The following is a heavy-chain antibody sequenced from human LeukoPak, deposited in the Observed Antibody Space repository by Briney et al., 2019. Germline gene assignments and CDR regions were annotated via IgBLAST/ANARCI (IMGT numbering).Heavy chain of an antibody. CDR1: GYTLTSYG. CDR2: ISPYNGNT. CDR3: ARDQGGDYRYYYYYYMDV. J-gene: IGHJ6*03. Sequence: GASVKVSCKASGYTLTSYGITWVRQAPGQGLEWMGWISPYNGNTNYVQKLQGRVTMTTDISTSTAYMELRSLRSDDTAVYYCARDQGGDYRYYYYYYMDVWGKGTTVTVSS. V-gene: IGHV1-18*01. D-gene: IGHD4-17*01.